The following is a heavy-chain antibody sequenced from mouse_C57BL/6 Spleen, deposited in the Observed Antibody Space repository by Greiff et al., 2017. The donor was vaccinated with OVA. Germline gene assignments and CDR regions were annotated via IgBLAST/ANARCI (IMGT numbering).Heavy chain of an antibody. CDR2: IDPSDSDT. V-gene: IGHV1-52*01. D-gene: IGHD1-1*01. CDR1: GYTFTSYW. CDR3: ARWNYGSRGKNFDY. J-gene: IGHJ2*01. Sequence: VQLVESGAELVRPGSSVKLSCKASGYTFTSYWMHWVKQRPIQGLEWIGNIDPSDSDTHYNQKFKDKATLTVDKSSSTAYMQLSSLTSEDSAVYYGARWNYGSRGKNFDYWGQGTTLTVSS.